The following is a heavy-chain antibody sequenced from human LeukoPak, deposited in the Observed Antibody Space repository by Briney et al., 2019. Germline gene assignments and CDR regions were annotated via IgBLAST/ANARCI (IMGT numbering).Heavy chain of an antibody. CDR1: GYTFTSYG. V-gene: IGHV1-18*01. CDR2: ISAYNGNT. J-gene: IGHJ6*02. D-gene: IGHD5-18*01. Sequence: ASVKVSCKASGYTFTSYGISWVRQAPGQGLEWMGWISAYNGNTNYAQKLQGRVTMTTDTSTSTAYMELRSLRSDDTAVYYCARDHSKAQLWFPYYYYGMDVWGQGTTVTVSS. CDR3: ARDHSKAQLWFPYYYYGMDV.